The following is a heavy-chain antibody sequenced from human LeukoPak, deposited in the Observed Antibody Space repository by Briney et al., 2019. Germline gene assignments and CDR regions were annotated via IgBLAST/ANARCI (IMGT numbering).Heavy chain of an antibody. J-gene: IGHJ4*02. V-gene: IGHV3-7*02. D-gene: IGHD6-6*01. Sequence: QPGGSLRLPCTASGFTFAGYWMTWLRHPPGKGLEWVANIKSDGSEKYYVDSVKGRFTVSRDNTKNSLSLQLNSLRAEDTAVYYCAKLSEYSFDSRGQGTQVTVSS. CDR1: GFTFAGYW. CDR3: AKLSEYSFDS. CDR2: IKSDGSEK.